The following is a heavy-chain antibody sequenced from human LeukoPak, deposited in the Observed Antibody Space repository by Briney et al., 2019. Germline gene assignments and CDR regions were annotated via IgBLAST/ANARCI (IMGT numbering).Heavy chain of an antibody. CDR3: AGLDRY. J-gene: IGHJ4*02. V-gene: IGHV3-66*01. CDR1: GFTFSDYY. CDR2: IYSGGST. Sequence: GGSLRLSCAASGFTFSDYYMTWIRQAPGKGLEWVSIIYSGGSTYYTNSVKGRFTISRDNSKNTLYLQMNSLRAEDTAVYYCAGLDRYWGQGTLVTVSS.